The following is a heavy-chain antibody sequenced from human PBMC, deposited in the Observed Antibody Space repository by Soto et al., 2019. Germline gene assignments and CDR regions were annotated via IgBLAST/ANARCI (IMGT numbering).Heavy chain of an antibody. Sequence: TLSLPSTVSGGSLSSAHYYWSWVRQHTGKGLEWIWYIYHTGATYSNPSLRSRVIFSVDTSKNQFSLNMTSFTASYKAVYYCARDPGNPNYLDSWGQGTLVTVS. CDR2: IYHTGAT. J-gene: IGHJ4*02. D-gene: IGHD6-13*01. CDR3: ARDPGNPNYLDS. CDR1: GGSLSSAHYY. V-gene: IGHV4-31*03.